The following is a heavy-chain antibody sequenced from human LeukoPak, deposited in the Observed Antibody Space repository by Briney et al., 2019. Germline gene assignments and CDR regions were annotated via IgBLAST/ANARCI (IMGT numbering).Heavy chain of an antibody. CDR1: GDSITAPKW. Sequence: SGTLSLTCTVSGDSITAPKWWSWARPAPGEGLEWIGEIYHDRTTNFNPSLKSRLTISEDKSANQFFLNLNSVSATDTAVYYCVGRGLYGGTWLFEYWGQGALVTVSS. D-gene: IGHD2-8*01. J-gene: IGHJ4*02. CDR3: VGRGLYGGTWLFEY. CDR2: IYHDRTT. V-gene: IGHV4-4*02.